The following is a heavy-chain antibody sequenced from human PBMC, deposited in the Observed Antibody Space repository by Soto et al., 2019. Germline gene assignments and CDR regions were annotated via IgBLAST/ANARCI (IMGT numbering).Heavy chain of an antibody. J-gene: IGHJ6*02. CDR3: VRPRPAGENYGMDV. CDR2: LYAEGST. Sequence: VQLVESGGGLIQPGGSLRLSCVASGLTVSQNYMACVRQAPEMGTQWVSVLYAEGSTYYTESVNGRFTISRDPSKNTLFLQMDGLRAEDTAVYYCVRPRPAGENYGMDVWGQGTTVTVSS. D-gene: IGHD1-26*01. V-gene: IGHV3-53*01. CDR1: GLTVSQNY.